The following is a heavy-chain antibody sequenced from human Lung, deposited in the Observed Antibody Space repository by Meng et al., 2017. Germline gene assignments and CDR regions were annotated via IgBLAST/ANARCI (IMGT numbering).Heavy chain of an antibody. J-gene: IGHJ4*02. CDR3: ARGPTTMAHDFDY. V-gene: IGHV4-34*01. D-gene: IGHD4-11*01. CDR2: INHSGST. Sequence: QGEVQQWGARLFKPSETLSPTCVGSGGSFSAYYWSGIRQPPGKGLEWIGEINHSGSTNYNPSLESRATISVDTSQNNLSLKLSSVTAADSAVYYCARGPTTMAHDFDYWGQGTLVTVSS. CDR1: GGSFSAYY.